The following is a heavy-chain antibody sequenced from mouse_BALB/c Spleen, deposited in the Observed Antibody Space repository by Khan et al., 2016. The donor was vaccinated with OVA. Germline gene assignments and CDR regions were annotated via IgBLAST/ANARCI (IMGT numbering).Heavy chain of an antibody. CDR2: ITYSGST. D-gene: IGHD3-3*01. CDR3: VRGRTY. Sequence: EVQLQESGPGLVKPSQSLSLTCTVTGYSITSDYAWNWIRQFPGNKLEWMGSITYSGSTSYIPSLQIRISITRDTSKNQFFLQLNSVTSEDTATYYCVRGRTYWGQGTLVTVSA. J-gene: IGHJ3*01. CDR1: GYSITSDYA. V-gene: IGHV3-2*02.